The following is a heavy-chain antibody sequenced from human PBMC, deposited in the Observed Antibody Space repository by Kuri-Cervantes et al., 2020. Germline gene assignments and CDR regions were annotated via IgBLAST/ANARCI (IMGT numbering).Heavy chain of an antibody. J-gene: IGHJ4*02. D-gene: IGHD1-26*01. CDR2: ISSSSSTI. Sequence: GESLKISCAASGFTFSSYSMNWVRQAPGKGLEWVSYISSSSSTIYYADSVKGRFTISRDNAKNSLYLQMNSLRDEDTAVYYCASTKWELLNTPPLDYWGQGTLVTVSS. CDR3: ASTKWELLNTPPLDY. V-gene: IGHV3-48*02. CDR1: GFTFSSYS.